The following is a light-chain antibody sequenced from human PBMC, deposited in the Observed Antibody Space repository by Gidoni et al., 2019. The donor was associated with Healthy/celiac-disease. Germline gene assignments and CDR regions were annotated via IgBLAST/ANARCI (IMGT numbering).Light chain of an antibody. CDR1: SGSIASNY. CDR3: QSYDSSNHVV. Sequence: NFMLTQPHSVSESPRQTVTISCTRSSGSIASNYVQWYQQRPGSSPTTVIYEDNQIPSGVPDRFSGSIDSSSNSASLTISGLKTEDEADYYCQSYDSSNHVVFGGGTKLTVL. J-gene: IGLJ2*01. V-gene: IGLV6-57*01. CDR2: EDN.